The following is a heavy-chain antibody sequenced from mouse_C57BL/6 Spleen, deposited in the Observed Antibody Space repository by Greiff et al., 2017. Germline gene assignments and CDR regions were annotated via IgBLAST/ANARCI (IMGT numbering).Heavy chain of an antibody. CDR2: IDPNSGGT. Sequence: VKLQQPGAELVKPGASVKLSCKASGYTFTSYWMHWVKQRPGRGLEWIGRIDPNSGGTKYNEKFKGKATLTVDTPSSTAYMQLSSLTSEDSAVYYCARGGNGLLHGYFDYWGQGTTLTVSS. V-gene: IGHV1-72*01. CDR3: ARGGNGLLHGYFDY. J-gene: IGHJ2*01. D-gene: IGHD1-1*01. CDR1: GYTFTSYW.